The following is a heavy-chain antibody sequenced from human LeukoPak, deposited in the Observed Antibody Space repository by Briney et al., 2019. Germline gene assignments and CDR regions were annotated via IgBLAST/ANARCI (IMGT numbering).Heavy chain of an antibody. D-gene: IGHD3-10*01. CDR2: ISGSGGST. J-gene: IGHJ4*02. CDR3: AKGDHVLLWFGHDY. CDR1: GFTFSSYA. V-gene: IGHV3-23*01. Sequence: PGGSLRLSCAASGFTFSSYAMSWVRQAPGKGLEWVSAISGSGGSTYYADSVKGRFTISRDNSKNTLYLQMNSLRAEDTAVYYCAKGDHVLLWFGHDYWGQGTLVTVSS.